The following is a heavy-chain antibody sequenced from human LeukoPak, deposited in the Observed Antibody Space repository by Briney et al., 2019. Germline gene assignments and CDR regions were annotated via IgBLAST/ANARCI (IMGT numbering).Heavy chain of an antibody. CDR1: GGSISSYY. V-gene: IGHV4-59*01. CDR2: ISYSGST. J-gene: IGHJ4*02. CDR3: ARNLGYGYVDY. D-gene: IGHD5-18*01. Sequence: PSETLSLTCSVSGGSISSYYWSWIRQPPGKGLEWIGYISYSGSTSYNPSLRSRVTMSLDTSEGQFSLRLSSVTAADTAVYYCARNLGYGYVDYWGQGTLVTVSS.